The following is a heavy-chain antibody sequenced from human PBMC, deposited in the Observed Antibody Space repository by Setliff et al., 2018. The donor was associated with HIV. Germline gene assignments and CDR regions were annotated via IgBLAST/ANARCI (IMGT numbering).Heavy chain of an antibody. D-gene: IGHD3-10*01. J-gene: IGHJ4*02. CDR1: GFTFSTYS. Sequence: GGSLRLSCAASGFTFSTYSLNWVRQAPGKGLEWVSSISSGSSYTYYTDSMKGRLTISRDNAKNSLYLQMNSLRAEDTAVYYCTRGNMVRGVIVRDYFDYWGQGTLVTVSS. CDR2: ISSGSSYT. V-gene: IGHV3-21*01. CDR3: TRGNMVRGVIVRDYFDY.